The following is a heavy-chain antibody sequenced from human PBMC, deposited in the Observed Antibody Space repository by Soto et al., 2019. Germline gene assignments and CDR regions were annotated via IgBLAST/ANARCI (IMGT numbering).Heavy chain of an antibody. J-gene: IGHJ6*02. CDR1: GFTFRSYG. CDR3: VKDEGIEAMDV. Sequence: PGGSLRLSCAASGFTFRSYGMHWVRQAPGKGLEWLAVISNDGTNKYLADSVKGRLTLSRDNAKNSLSLQMDSLRPDDTAIYFCVKDEGIEAMDVWGQGTTVTVSS. V-gene: IGHV3-30*18. D-gene: IGHD3-3*02. CDR2: ISNDGTNK.